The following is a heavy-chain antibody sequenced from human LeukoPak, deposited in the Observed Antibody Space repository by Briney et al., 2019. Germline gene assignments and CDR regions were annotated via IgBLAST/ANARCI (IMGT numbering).Heavy chain of an antibody. CDR3: ARDSSGYYPGIDY. CDR2: ISGSGGST. D-gene: IGHD3-22*01. V-gene: IGHV3-23*01. CDR1: GFTFSSYA. J-gene: IGHJ4*02. Sequence: GGSLRLSCAASGFTFSSYAMSWVHQAPGKGLEWVSAISGSGGSTYYADSVKGRFTISRDNSKNTLYLQMNSLRAEDTAVYYCARDSSGYYPGIDYWGQGTLVTVSS.